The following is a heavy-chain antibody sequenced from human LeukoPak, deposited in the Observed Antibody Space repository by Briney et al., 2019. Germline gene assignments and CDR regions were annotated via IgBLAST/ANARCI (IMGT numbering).Heavy chain of an antibody. CDR3: ARYLQRYFDWLIDY. CDR2: IYPGDSDT. V-gene: IGHV5-51*01. Sequence: GASLKISCKGSGSSFTSYWIGWVRQLPGKGLEWMGIIYPGDSDTRYSPSFQGQVTISADKSISTAYLQWSSLKALDTAMYYCARYLQRYFDWLIDYWGQGTLVTVSS. D-gene: IGHD3-9*01. CDR1: GSSFTSYW. J-gene: IGHJ4*02.